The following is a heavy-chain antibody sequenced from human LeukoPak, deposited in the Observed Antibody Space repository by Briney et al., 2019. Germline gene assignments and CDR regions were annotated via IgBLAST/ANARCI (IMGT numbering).Heavy chain of an antibody. J-gene: IGHJ5*02. CDR2: INPDGTTT. CDR3: AKDLSWNTADR. Sequence: PGGSLRLSCVASGFAFSNYWMHWVRQASGKATVWVSRINPDGTTTDYADSVKGRFTISRDNAKNMVFLQMNGLRADDTALYYCAKDLSWNTADRWGQGILVTVSS. V-gene: IGHV3-74*01. CDR1: GFAFSNYW. D-gene: IGHD1/OR15-1a*01.